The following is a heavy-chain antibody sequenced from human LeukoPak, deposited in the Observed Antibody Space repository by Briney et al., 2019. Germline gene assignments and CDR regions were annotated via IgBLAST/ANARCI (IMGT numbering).Heavy chain of an antibody. CDR1: GFSFGGYQ. Sequence: PGGSLRLSCAASGFSFGGYQVHWVRQAPGNGLEWVSSISTTGATTYYGDSVRGRFTISRDNAKNSVSLQMNNLRAADTAVYYCARGDDYGDNAIMYWGQGTLVTVSS. CDR2: ISTTGATT. CDR3: ARGDDYGDNAIMY. D-gene: IGHD4-17*01. V-gene: IGHV3-48*03. J-gene: IGHJ4*02.